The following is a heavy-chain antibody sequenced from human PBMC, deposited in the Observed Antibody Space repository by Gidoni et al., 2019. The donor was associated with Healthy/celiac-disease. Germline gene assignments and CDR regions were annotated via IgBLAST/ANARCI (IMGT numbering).Heavy chain of an antibody. CDR2: ISGSGGST. V-gene: IGHV3-23*01. D-gene: IGHD4-17*01. CDR1: GFTFSSYA. CDR3: ASPYGAYDY. Sequence: EVQLLESGGGLVQPGGSLRLSFSASGFTFSSYAMSWVRPAPGKGLEWVSAISGSGGSTYYADSVKGRFTISRDNSKNTLYLQMNSLRAEDTAVYYCASPYGAYDYWGQGTLVTVSS. J-gene: IGHJ4*02.